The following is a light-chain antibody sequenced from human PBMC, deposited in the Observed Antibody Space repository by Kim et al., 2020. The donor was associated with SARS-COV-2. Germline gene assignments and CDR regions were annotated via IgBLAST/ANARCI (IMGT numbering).Light chain of an antibody. CDR1: QSVRTY. V-gene: IGKV3-11*01. Sequence: PGERATLSCRASQSVRTYLAWYQQKSGQAPRLLIYDASNRPTGIQARFSGSGSGTDFTRTISSLEPEDFAVYYCQQRGNWPTFGQGTRLEIK. J-gene: IGKJ5*01. CDR2: DAS. CDR3: QQRGNWPT.